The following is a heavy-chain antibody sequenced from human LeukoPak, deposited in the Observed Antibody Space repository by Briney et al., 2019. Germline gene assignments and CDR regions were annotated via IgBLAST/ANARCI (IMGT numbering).Heavy chain of an antibody. V-gene: IGHV4-34*01. CDR2: INHSGST. Sequence: SETLSLTCAVYGGSFSGYYWSWIRQPPGKGLEWIGEINHSGSTNYNPSLKSRVTISVDTSKNQFSLKLSSVTAADTAVYYCARRPSLRFLEWNANWFDPWGQGTLVTVSS. J-gene: IGHJ5*02. CDR3: ARRPSLRFLEWNANWFDP. D-gene: IGHD3-3*01. CDR1: GGSFSGYY.